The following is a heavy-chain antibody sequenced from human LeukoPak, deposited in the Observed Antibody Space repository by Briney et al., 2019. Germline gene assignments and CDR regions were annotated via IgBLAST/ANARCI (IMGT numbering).Heavy chain of an antibody. Sequence: GGSLRLSCAAFGFTFSSYAMHWVRQAPGKGLEWVAIISYDGSNKYYADSVKGRFTISRDNSKNTLYLQMNSLRAEDTAVYYCARGGCSGGSCYFPYYYYGMDVWGQGTTVTVSS. V-gene: IGHV3-30*04. CDR2: ISYDGSNK. J-gene: IGHJ6*02. CDR3: ARGGCSGGSCYFPYYYYGMDV. CDR1: GFTFSSYA. D-gene: IGHD2-15*01.